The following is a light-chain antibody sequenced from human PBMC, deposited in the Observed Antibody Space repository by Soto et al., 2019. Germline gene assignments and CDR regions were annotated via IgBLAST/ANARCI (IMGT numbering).Light chain of an antibody. CDR1: QSVRSN. CDR3: QQYNSYPFT. J-gene: IGKJ3*01. Sequence: ERVMTQSPVTLSVSPGERVTLSCRASQSVRSNLAWYQQKPGQAPRLLIYGASTRATGLPARFSGSGSGTEFTLTISSLQPDDFATYYCQQYNSYPFTFGPGTKVDIK. CDR2: GAS. V-gene: IGKV3-15*01.